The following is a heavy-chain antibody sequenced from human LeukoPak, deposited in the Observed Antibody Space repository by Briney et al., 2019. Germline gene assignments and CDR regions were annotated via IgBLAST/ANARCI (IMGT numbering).Heavy chain of an antibody. D-gene: IGHD6-13*01. CDR1: GFTFSRYG. CDR2: ISYDGSNK. Sequence: PGGSLRLSCAASGFTFSRYGMHWVRQAPGKGLEWVTAISYDGSNKYYADSVKGRFTISRDNSKNTLYLQMSSLRAEDTAVYYCAKVRGKLVQNYFDYWGQGTLVTVSS. CDR3: AKVRGKLVQNYFDY. J-gene: IGHJ4*02. V-gene: IGHV3-30*04.